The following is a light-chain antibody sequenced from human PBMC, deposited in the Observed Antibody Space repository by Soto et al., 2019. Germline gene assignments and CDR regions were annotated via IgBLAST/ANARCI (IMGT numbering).Light chain of an antibody. V-gene: IGKV1-17*01. CDR2: EAS. CDR3: QHLPASRFT. J-gene: IGKJ5*01. Sequence: DIQMPQSPSSLSASVGDRVTITCRASQGIRNDLGWYQQTQGKAPKLMIYEASTLQSGVPSRLSGSGSGTEFTLTISGLLPEDVATENSQHLPASRFTCAKGTRLEIK. CDR1: QGIRND.